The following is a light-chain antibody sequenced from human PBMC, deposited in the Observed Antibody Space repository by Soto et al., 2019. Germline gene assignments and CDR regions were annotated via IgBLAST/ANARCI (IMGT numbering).Light chain of an antibody. CDR3: QQYYSFPHT. V-gene: IGKV4-1*01. J-gene: IGKJ2*01. CDR1: QSVLYSSNNKNY. Sequence: DIVMTQSPDSLAVSLGERATINCKSSQSVLYSSNNKNYLAWYQQKPGQPPKLLVYLASTRESGVPDRVSGSGSGTDFTLTISSLQAEDVAVYYCQQYYSFPHTFGQGTKLEIK. CDR2: LAS.